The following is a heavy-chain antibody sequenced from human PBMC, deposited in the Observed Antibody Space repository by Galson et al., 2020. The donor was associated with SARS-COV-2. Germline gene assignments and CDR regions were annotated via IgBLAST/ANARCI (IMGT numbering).Heavy chain of an antibody. V-gene: IGHV4-59*01. D-gene: IGHD2-15*01. J-gene: IGHJ6*02. CDR1: GGSISSYY. CDR2: IYYSGST. Sequence: PLETLSLTCTVSGGSISSYYWSWIRQPPGKGLEWIGYIYYSGSTNYNPSLKSRVTISVDTSKNQFSLKLSSVTAADTAVYYCARDGGPADIDSLGFYYYYYGMDVWGQGTTVTVSS. CDR3: ARDGGPADIDSLGFYYYYYGMDV.